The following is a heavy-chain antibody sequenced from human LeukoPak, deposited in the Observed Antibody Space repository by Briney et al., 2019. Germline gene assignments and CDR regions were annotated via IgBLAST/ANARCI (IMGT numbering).Heavy chain of an antibody. CDR1: GFTFSSYG. Sequence: GGSLRLSCAASGFTFSSYGTHWVRQAPGKGLEWVASIRNDGNNKYYADSVKGRFTISRDNSKSTLYLQMNSLRAEDTAVYYCAKSAFDSSGDPYMDVWGKGTTATISS. J-gene: IGHJ6*03. CDR3: AKSAFDSSGDPYMDV. D-gene: IGHD3-22*01. V-gene: IGHV3-30*02. CDR2: IRNDGNNK.